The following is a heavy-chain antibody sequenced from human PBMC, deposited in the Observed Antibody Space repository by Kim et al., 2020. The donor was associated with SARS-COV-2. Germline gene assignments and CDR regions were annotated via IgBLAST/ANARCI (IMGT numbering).Heavy chain of an antibody. D-gene: IGHD2-8*01. CDR1: GFTFSDYY. V-gene: IGHV3-11*06. J-gene: IGHJ6*02. Sequence: GGSLRLSCAASGFTFSDYYMSWIRQAPGKGLEWVSYISSSSSYTNYADSVKGRFTISRDNAKNSLYLQMNSLRAEDTAVYYCARWVGYCTNGVCPSQYYYYYYGMDVWGQGTTVTVSS. CDR3: ARWVGYCTNGVCPSQYYYYYYGMDV. CDR2: ISSSSSYT.